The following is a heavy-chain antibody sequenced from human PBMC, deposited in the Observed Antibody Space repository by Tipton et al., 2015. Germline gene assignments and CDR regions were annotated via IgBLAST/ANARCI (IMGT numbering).Heavy chain of an antibody. CDR2: MNPNSGNT. Sequence: QLVQSGAEVKKPGASVKVSCKASGYTFSSYDINWVRQATGQGLEWMGWMNPNSGNTGYAQKFQGRVTMTRNTSISTAYMELSSLRSEDTAVYYCAREIFEYYYDSHDSPYIWGQGTMVTVSS. CDR3: AREIFEYYYDSHDSPYI. V-gene: IGHV1-8*01. J-gene: IGHJ3*02. D-gene: IGHD3-22*01. CDR1: GYTFSSYD.